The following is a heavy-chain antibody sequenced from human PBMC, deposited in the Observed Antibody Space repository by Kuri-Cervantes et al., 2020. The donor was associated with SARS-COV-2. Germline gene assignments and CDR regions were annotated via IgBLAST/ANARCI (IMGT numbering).Heavy chain of an antibody. Sequence: GGSLRLSCAVSGFTVSSNYMGWVRQAPGKGLEWVSAISGSGGSTYYADSVRGRFTISRDNSKNTLYLQMNSLRAEDTAVYYCAKPSRSQGRGPGMDVWGQGTTVTVSS. CDR1: GFTVSSNY. CDR2: ISGSGGST. J-gene: IGHJ6*02. V-gene: IGHV3-23*01. CDR3: AKPSRSQGRGPGMDV. D-gene: IGHD1-14*01.